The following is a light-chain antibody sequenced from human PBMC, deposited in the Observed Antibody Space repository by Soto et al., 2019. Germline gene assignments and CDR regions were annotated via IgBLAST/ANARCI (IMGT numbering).Light chain of an antibody. V-gene: IGKV1-5*03. Sequence: DIQMTQSPSTLSASVGDRVTITCRASQSISSWLAWYQQKPGKAPKLLIYKASSLESGVPSRFSGSGSGTEFTLTISSLQPDDFATYYCQQYNSFPFTFGQGTRLEIK. CDR2: KAS. CDR1: QSISSW. J-gene: IGKJ5*01. CDR3: QQYNSFPFT.